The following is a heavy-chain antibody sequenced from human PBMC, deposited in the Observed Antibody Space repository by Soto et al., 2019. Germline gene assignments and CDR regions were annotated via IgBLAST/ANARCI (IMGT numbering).Heavy chain of an antibody. CDR2: IIPIFGTA. CDR1: GGTFSSYA. CDR3: ARDPGRYCTNGVCYTTDYYYYGMDV. D-gene: IGHD2-8*01. Sequence: GASVKVSCKASGGTFSSYAISWVRQAPGQGLEWMGGIIPIFGTANYAQKFQGRATITADESTSTAYMELSSLRSEDTAVYYCARDPGRYCTNGVCYTTDYYYYGMDVWGQGTTVTVSS. V-gene: IGHV1-69*13. J-gene: IGHJ6*02.